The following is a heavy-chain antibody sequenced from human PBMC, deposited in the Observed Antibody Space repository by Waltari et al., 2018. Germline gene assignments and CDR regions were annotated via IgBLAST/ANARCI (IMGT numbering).Heavy chain of an antibody. D-gene: IGHD1-26*01. CDR1: ALPLTNYN. CDR2: VDPEDGDA. Sequence: VLLLQSGAAVKKPGTTVNISCKVSALPLTNYNIHWVQQAPGKGLQWMGLVDPEDGDAIYSENFQGRVTMTADTSTDTVYMQLSSLTSDDTAIYYCATGLEDSDSASRPFDVWGQGTMVTVS. J-gene: IGHJ3*01. V-gene: IGHV1-69-2*01. CDR3: ATGLEDSDSASRPFDV.